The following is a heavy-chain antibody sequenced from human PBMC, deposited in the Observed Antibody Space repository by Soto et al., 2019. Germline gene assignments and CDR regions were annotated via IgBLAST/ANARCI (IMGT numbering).Heavy chain of an antibody. CDR1: GYTFTSYG. CDR2: ISAHNGNT. V-gene: IGHV1-18*01. Sequence: QVHLVQSGAEVKKPGASVKVSCKASGYTFTSYGITWVRQAPGQGLEWMGWISAHNGNTDYAQKLQGRVIVTRDTSTSTSDMELRSLRSDDTGVYYCARGRYGDYWGQGALVSVSS. J-gene: IGHJ4*02. CDR3: ARGRYGDY. D-gene: IGHD1-1*01.